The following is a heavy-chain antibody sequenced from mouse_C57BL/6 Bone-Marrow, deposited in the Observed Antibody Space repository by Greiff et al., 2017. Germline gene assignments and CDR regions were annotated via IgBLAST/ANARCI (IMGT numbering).Heavy chain of an antibody. D-gene: IGHD2-1*01. V-gene: IGHV1-19*01. CDR3: ASYGNYGFAY. Sequence: VQLKQSGPVLVKPGASVKMSCKASGYTFTDYYMNWVKQSHGKSLEWIGVINPYNGGTSYNQKFKGKATLTVDKSSSTAYMELNSLTSEDSAVYYCASYGNYGFAYWGQGTLVTVSA. CDR1: GYTFTDYY. CDR2: INPYNGGT. J-gene: IGHJ3*01.